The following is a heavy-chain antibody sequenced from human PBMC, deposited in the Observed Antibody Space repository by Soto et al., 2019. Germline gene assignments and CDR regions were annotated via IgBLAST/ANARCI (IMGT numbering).Heavy chain of an antibody. J-gene: IGHJ5*01. V-gene: IGHV3-23*01. Sequence: GGSLRLSCAASGFTFSSFALKWVRQAPGKVLEWVSVIGSGGDGIHYADSVKGWFTISRDNSKNTMSLQMNSLTVEDTAVYYCATYGQHLMDSWGQGTLVTVSS. CDR1: GFTFSSFA. CDR2: IGSGGDGI. CDR3: ATYGQHLMDS. D-gene: IGHD4-17*01.